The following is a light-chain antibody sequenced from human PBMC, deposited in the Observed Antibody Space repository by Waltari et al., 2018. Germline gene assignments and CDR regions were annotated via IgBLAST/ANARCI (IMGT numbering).Light chain of an antibody. J-gene: IGKJ2*01. CDR2: DAS. Sequence: EIVLTQSPGTLSLSPGERATLSCRASQSVSSYLAWYQPKPGQAPRLLIDDASNRATGIPARFSGSGSGTDFTLTISSLEPEDFAVYYCQQRSNWPPYTFGQGTKLEIK. CDR3: QQRSNWPPYT. CDR1: QSVSSY. V-gene: IGKV3-11*01.